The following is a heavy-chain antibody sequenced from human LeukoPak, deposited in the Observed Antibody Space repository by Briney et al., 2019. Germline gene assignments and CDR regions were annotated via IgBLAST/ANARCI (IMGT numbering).Heavy chain of an antibody. CDR1: GGSISSGDYY. CDR3: ARDAATAGTTDY. Sequence: SQTLSLTCTVSGGSISSGDYYWSWIRQPPGKGLEWIGYIYYGGSTYYNPSLKSRVTISVDTSKNQFSLKLSSVTAADTAVYYCARDAATAGTTDYWGQGTLVTVSS. CDR2: IYYGGST. J-gene: IGHJ4*02. D-gene: IGHD1-14*01. V-gene: IGHV4-30-4*01.